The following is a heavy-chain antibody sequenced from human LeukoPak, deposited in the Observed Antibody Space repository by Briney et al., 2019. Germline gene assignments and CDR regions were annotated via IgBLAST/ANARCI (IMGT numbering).Heavy chain of an antibody. V-gene: IGHV3-9*01. Sequence: GGSLRLSCAASGFTFDDYAMHWVRQAPGKGLEWVSGISWNSGSMGYADSVKGRFTISRDNAKNSLYLQMNSLRAEDTALYYCAKDIDSAVAGYWYFDLWGRGTLVTVSS. J-gene: IGHJ2*01. CDR1: GFTFDDYA. CDR2: ISWNSGSM. D-gene: IGHD6-19*01. CDR3: AKDIDSAVAGYWYFDL.